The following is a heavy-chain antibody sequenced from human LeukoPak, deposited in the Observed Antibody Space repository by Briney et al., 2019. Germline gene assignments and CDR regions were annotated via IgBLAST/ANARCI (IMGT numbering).Heavy chain of an antibody. CDR3: TRDRGAYNLYDY. Sequence: GGSLRLSCTASGFTFGDYTMSWIRQAPGKGLEWVGFIRSKAYGETADYAASVKGRFTISRDDSKAIAYLQMNSLKTEDTAVYHCTRDRGAYNLYDYWGQGTLVTVSS. CDR1: GFTFGDYT. J-gene: IGHJ4*02. V-gene: IGHV3-49*03. CDR2: IRSKAYGETA. D-gene: IGHD1-1*01.